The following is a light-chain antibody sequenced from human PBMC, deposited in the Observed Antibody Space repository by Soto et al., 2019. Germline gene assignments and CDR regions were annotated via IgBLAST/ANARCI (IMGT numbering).Light chain of an antibody. CDR2: VKSDGSH. J-gene: IGLJ2*01. Sequence: QLAQTQSPSASASLGPSVKIPCTLTIGHSSYAIAWHQQQPEKGLRYLMKVKSDGSHSKGDGIPDRFSGSSSGAERYLTISSLQSEDEADYYCQTWGTGVIFGGGTKLTVL. CDR3: QTWGTGVI. V-gene: IGLV4-69*01. CDR1: IGHSSYA.